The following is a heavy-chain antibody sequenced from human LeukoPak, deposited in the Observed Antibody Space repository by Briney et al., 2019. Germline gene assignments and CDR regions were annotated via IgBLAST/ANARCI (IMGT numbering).Heavy chain of an antibody. J-gene: IGHJ4*02. CDR2: IYYSGST. D-gene: IGHD5-24*01. CDR1: GGSISSYY. V-gene: IGHV4-59*01. Sequence: SETLSLTCTVSGGSISSYYWSWIRQPPGKGLEWIGYIYYSGSTNYNPSLKSRVTISVDTSKNQFSLKLSSVTAADTAVYYCARGGTGVDGYNPIFDYWGQGTLVTVSS. CDR3: ARGGTGVDGYNPIFDY.